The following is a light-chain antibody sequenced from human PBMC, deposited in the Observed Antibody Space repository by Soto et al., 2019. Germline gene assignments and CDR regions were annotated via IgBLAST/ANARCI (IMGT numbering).Light chain of an antibody. CDR1: SSNIGSNY. CDR2: RNN. Sequence: QSVRTQPPSASGPPGQRGTISRSGSSSNIGSNYVYWYQQLPGTAPKLLIYRNNQRPSGDPDRFSGSKSGTSASLAISGLRSEDEADYYCAAWDDSLSGLVFGTGTKVTVL. V-gene: IGLV1-47*01. CDR3: AAWDDSLSGLV. J-gene: IGLJ1*01.